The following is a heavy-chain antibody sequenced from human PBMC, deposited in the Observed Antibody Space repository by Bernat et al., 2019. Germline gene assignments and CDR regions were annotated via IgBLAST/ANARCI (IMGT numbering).Heavy chain of an antibody. Sequence: EVQLVESGGGLVQPGGSLRLSCAASGFTVSSNYMSWVRQAPGKGLEWVSVIYSGGSTYYADSVKGRFTISRHNSKNTLYLQMNSLKAEDTAVYYCARGEWFGDYGMDVWGQGTTVTVSS. CDR3: ARGEWFGDYGMDV. CDR2: IYSGGST. V-gene: IGHV3-53*04. J-gene: IGHJ6*02. CDR1: GFTVSSNY. D-gene: IGHD3-10*01.